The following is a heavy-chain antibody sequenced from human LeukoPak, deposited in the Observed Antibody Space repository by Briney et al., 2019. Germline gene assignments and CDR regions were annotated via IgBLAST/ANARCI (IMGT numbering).Heavy chain of an antibody. CDR2: IIPIFGTA. V-gene: IGHV1-69*13. D-gene: IGHD3-22*01. J-gene: IGHJ4*02. CDR1: GGTFSSYA. Sequence: SVKVSCKASGGTFSSYAISWVRQAPGQGLEWMGGIIPIFGTANYAQKFQGRVTITADESTSTAYMELSSLRSEDTAVYYCARGDYDSSGHPDYWGQGTLVTVSS. CDR3: ARGDYDSSGHPDY.